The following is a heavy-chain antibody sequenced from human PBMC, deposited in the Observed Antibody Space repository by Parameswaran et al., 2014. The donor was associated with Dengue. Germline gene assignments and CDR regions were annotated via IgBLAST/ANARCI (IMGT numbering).Heavy chain of an antibody. J-gene: IGHJ4*02. CDR3: VKAPESRYYDILTGYYNTYYFDY. Sequence: GSLKISCSASGFTFSSYAMHWVRQAPGKGLEYVSGISSNGGSTYYADSVKGRFTISRDNSKNTLYLQMSSLRAEDTAVYYCVKAPESRYYDILTGYYNTYYFDYWGQGTLVTVSS. CDR1: GFTFSSYA. CDR2: ISSNGGST. D-gene: IGHD3-9*01. V-gene: IGHV3-64D*06.